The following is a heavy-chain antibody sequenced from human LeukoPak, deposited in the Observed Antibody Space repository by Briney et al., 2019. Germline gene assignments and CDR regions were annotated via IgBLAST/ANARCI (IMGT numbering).Heavy chain of an antibody. V-gene: IGHV3-64*01. CDR1: GFMFSRYG. Sequence: GGSLRLSCVASGFMFSRYGMHWVRQAPGKGLEYVSAISNSEGSTYYANSVKGRFTISRDNSKNTLYLQMGSLRGEDMAVYYCARGLITGAAGTYYYYGMDVWGQGTTVTVSS. CDR3: ARGLITGAAGTYYYYGMDV. D-gene: IGHD6-13*01. CDR2: ISNSEGST. J-gene: IGHJ6*02.